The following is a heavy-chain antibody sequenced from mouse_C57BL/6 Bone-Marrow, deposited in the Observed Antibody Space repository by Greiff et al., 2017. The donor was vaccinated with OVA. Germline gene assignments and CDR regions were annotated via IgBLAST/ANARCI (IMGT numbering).Heavy chain of an antibody. CDR3: ARQRFYYGSSYLAWFAY. J-gene: IGHJ3*01. D-gene: IGHD1-1*01. V-gene: IGHV1-55*01. CDR2: IYPGSGST. Sequence: VQLQQPGAELVKPGASVKMSCKASGYTFTSYWITWVKQRPGQGLEWIGDIYPGSGSTNYNEKFKSKATLTVDTSSSTAYMQLSSLTSEDSAVYYCARQRFYYGSSYLAWFAYWGQGTLVTVSA. CDR1: GYTFTSYW.